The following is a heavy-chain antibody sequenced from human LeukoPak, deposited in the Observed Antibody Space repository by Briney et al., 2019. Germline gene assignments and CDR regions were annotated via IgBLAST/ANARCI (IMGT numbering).Heavy chain of an antibody. Sequence: GGSLRLSCAASGFTFSSYAMSWVRQAPGKGLEWVSGLSGCGTNTYYADSVKGRFTISRDNSKNTLYLQMNSLRAEDTAVYYCANLRIAAAGRPYNWSDPWGQGTLVTVSS. D-gene: IGHD6-13*01. CDR2: LSGCGTNT. CDR1: GFTFSSYA. J-gene: IGHJ5*02. CDR3: ANLRIAAAGRPYNWSDP. V-gene: IGHV3-23*01.